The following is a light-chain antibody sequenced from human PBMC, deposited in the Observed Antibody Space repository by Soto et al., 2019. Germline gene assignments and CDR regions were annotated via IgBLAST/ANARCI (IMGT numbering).Light chain of an antibody. Sequence: QSVLTQPPSVSGAPGQRVTISCTGSSSNIGAGYDVHWYQQLPGTAPKLLIYGNSNRPSGVPDRFSGSKSGTSASLAITGLQAEYEPDYYCQSYDSSLSGWVFGGGTKLTVL. V-gene: IGLV1-40*01. J-gene: IGLJ3*02. CDR2: GNS. CDR3: QSYDSSLSGWV. CDR1: SSNIGAGYD.